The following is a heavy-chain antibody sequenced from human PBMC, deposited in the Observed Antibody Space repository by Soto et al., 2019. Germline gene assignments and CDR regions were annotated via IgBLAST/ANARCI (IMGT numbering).Heavy chain of an antibody. D-gene: IGHD2-21*02. CDR2: ISSSSSTI. CDR3: ARDCGGDCYFSDAFDI. V-gene: IGHV3-48*02. Sequence: GGSLRLSCAASGFTFSSYSMNWVRQAPGKGLEWVSYISSSSSTIYYADSVKGRFTISRDNAKNSLYLQMNSLRDEDTAVYYCARDCGGDCYFSDAFDIWGQGTMVTVSS. CDR1: GFTFSSYS. J-gene: IGHJ3*02.